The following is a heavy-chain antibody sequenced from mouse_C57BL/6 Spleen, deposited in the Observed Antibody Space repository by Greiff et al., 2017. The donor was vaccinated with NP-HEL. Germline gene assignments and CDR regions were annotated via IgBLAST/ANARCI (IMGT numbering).Heavy chain of an antibody. CDR3: AREDSSGPFAY. Sequence: VQLQQSGAELVKPGASVKISCKASGYAFSSYWMNWVKQRPGKGLEWIGQIYPGDGDTNYNGKFKGEATLTADKSSSTAYMQLSSLTSEDSAVYFCAREDSSGPFAYWGQGTLVTVSA. V-gene: IGHV1-80*01. J-gene: IGHJ3*01. CDR2: IYPGDGDT. CDR1: GYAFSSYW. D-gene: IGHD3-2*02.